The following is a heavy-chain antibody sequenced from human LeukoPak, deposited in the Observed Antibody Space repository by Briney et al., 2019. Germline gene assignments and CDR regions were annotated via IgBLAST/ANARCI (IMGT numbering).Heavy chain of an antibody. V-gene: IGHV3-23*01. CDR2: ISGSGGST. D-gene: IGHD3-10*01. J-gene: IGHJ4*02. CDR3: AKDPRWFGEFDY. CDR1: GFTFSSYG. Sequence: PGGSLRLSCAASGFTFSSYGMSWVRQAPGKGLEWVSAISGSGGSTYYADSVKGRFTISRDNSKNTLYLQMNSLRAEDTAVYYCAKDPRWFGEFDYWGQGTLVTVSS.